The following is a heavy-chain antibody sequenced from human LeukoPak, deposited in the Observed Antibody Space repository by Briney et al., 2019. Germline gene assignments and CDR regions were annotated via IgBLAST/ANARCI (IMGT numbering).Heavy chain of an antibody. CDR2: IYPTDSAT. CDR3: ARRGYDILTGYYFDY. CDR1: GYMFTTYW. J-gene: IGHJ4*02. V-gene: IGHV5-51*01. D-gene: IGHD3-9*01. Sequence: GESLKLSCTGSGYMFTTYWIGWVRQMPGKGLEWMGIIYPTDSATKYSPSFQGQVTISVDKSSSTAYLRWSSLKASDTAMYYCARRGYDILTGYYFDYWGQGTLVTVSS.